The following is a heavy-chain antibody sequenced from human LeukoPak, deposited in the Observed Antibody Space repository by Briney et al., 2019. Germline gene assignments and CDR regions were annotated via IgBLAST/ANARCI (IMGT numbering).Heavy chain of an antibody. CDR2: IKQDVTE. D-gene: IGHD4-17*01. CDR3: VRGPDYGDRLDYFDN. CDR1: GFNLRRHW. V-gene: IGHV3-7*01. J-gene: IGHJ4*02. Sequence: GGSLRLSCAASGFNLRRHWMSWVRQAPGKGPEWVAHIKQDVTEYYVDSVKGRFIISRDNAKNSLYLQMNSLRAEDTAVYTRVRGPDYGDRLDYFDNWGQGTLVTVSS.